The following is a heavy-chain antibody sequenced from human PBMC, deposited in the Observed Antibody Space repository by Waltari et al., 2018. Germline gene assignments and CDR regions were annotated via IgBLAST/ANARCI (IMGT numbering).Heavy chain of an antibody. CDR2: LDNGGGT. J-gene: IGHJ4*02. D-gene: IGHD1-1*01. Sequence: EVLLVESGGGLIQPGGSLRLSCAVSGFSVTSNYLTWHSHGPGKWLEWFAVLDNGGGTYYTYSVKGRFTISSDNSNNTLDLQMTGLRADDTAVYFCARLKQLVYYFDSWGQGTRVTVSS. CDR1: GFSVTSNY. CDR3: ARLKQLVYYFDS. V-gene: IGHV3-53*01.